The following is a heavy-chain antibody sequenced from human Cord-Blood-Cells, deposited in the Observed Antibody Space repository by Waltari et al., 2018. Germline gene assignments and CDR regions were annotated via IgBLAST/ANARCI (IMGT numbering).Heavy chain of an antibody. CDR3: ARAGTIYDAFDI. V-gene: IGHV3-9*03. CDR2: ISWISGSI. Sequence: EVQLVESGGGLVQPGRSLRLSCAASGFTFDDYAMHWVRQAPGKGLEWVSGISWISGSIGYADSVKGRFTISRDNAKNSLYLQMNSLRAEDMALYYCARAGTIYDAFDIWGQGTMVTVSS. CDR1: GFTFDDYA. D-gene: IGHD3-9*01. J-gene: IGHJ3*02.